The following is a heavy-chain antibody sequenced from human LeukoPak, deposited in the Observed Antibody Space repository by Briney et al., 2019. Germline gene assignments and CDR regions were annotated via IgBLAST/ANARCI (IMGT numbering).Heavy chain of an antibody. CDR2: ISSSSGTI. CDR3: ARVVLVGGLIDN. CDR1: GFAFRNYN. D-gene: IGHD1-26*01. J-gene: IGHJ4*02. V-gene: IGHV3-48*01. Sequence: GGSLRLSCAASGFAFRNYNMNWVRQAPGKGLEWVSHISSSSGTIYYADSVKGRFTISRDNAKNSLYLQMNSLRAEDTAVYYCARVVLVGGLIDNWRQGALVTVSS.